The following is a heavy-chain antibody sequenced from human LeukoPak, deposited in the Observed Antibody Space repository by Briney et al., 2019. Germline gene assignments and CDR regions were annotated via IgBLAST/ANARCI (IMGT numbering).Heavy chain of an antibody. CDR3: AKLREMATIPDAFDI. CDR1: GFTFSSYA. D-gene: IGHD5-24*01. Sequence: GGSLRLSCAASGFTFSSYAMHWVRQAPGKGLEWVAVISYDGSNKYYADSVKGRFTISRDNSKNTLYLQMNSLRAEDTAVYYCAKLREMATIPDAFDIWGQGTMVTVSS. CDR2: ISYDGSNK. J-gene: IGHJ3*02. V-gene: IGHV3-30*04.